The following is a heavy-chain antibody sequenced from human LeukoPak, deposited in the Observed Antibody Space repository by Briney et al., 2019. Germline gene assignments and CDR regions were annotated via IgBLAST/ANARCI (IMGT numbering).Heavy chain of an antibody. CDR2: ISGSGRST. CDR1: GFTFSSYA. CDR3: AKAEQQPRDFDY. V-gene: IGHV3-23*01. D-gene: IGHD6-13*01. Sequence: GGSLRLSCAASGFTFSSYAMSWVRQAPEKGLERVSAISGSGRSTYYADSVKGWFTISRDNSKNTLYLQMNSLRAEDTAVYYYAKAEQQPRDFDYWGQGTLVTVSS. J-gene: IGHJ4*02.